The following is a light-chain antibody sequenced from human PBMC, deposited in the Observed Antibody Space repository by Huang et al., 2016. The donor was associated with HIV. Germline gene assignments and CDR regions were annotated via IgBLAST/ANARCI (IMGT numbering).Light chain of an antibody. J-gene: IGKJ1*01. CDR3: QQYSNFSRT. V-gene: IGKV1-5*03. Sequence: DIQMTQFPTTLSASVGDRATITCRASQSIGNWLAWYQQKPGKAPKLLIYKASSLESGVPARFSGSGSGTEFTLTISSLQPDDFASYYCQQYSNFSRTFGQGTKVEIK. CDR1: QSIGNW. CDR2: KAS.